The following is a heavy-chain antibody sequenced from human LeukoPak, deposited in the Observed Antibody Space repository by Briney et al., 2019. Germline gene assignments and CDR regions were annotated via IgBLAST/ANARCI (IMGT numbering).Heavy chain of an antibody. CDR3: AKPPTISTGPGKYYFDY. CDR2: ISGGGSST. V-gene: IGHV3-23*01. CDR1: GFTFSSYV. Sequence: PGGSPRLSCAASGFTFSSYVMSWVRQAPGKGLEWVSGISGGGSSTDYADSVKGRFTISRDNSKKTLYLQMNSLRAEDTAVYYCAKPPTISTGPGKYYFDYWGQGTLVTVSS. J-gene: IGHJ4*02. D-gene: IGHD3-3*01.